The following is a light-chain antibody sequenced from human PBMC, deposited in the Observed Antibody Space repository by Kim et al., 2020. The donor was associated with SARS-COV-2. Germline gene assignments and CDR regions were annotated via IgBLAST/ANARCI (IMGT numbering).Light chain of an antibody. J-gene: IGLJ2*01. CDR1: SSNIGSNT. V-gene: IGLV1-44*01. CDR3: AAWDDSLNGVV. CDR2: SSN. Sequence: ELTQPPSASGTPGQRVTISCSGSSSNIGSNTVNWYQQLPGTAPKVLIYSSNQRPSGVPDRFSGSKSGASASLAISGLQSEDEADYYCAAWDDSLNGVVFGGGTQLTVL.